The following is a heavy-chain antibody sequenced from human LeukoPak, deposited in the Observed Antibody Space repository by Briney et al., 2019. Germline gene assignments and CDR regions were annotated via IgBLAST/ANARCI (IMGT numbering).Heavy chain of an antibody. CDR1: GFTFSSYW. CDR2: IKQDGSEK. Sequence: GGSLRLSCAASGFTFSSYWMSWVRQAPGKGPEWVANIKQDGSEKYYVDSVKGRFTISRDNSKNTLYLQMNSLRAEDTAVYYCAKGGNAYYDFWSGYYKARWFDPWGQGTLVTVSS. D-gene: IGHD3-3*01. V-gene: IGHV3-7*03. CDR3: AKGGNAYYDFWSGYYKARWFDP. J-gene: IGHJ5*02.